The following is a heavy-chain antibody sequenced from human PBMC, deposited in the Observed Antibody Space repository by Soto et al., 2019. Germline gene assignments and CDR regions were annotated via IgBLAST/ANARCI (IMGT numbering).Heavy chain of an antibody. J-gene: IGHJ3*02. D-gene: IGHD3-22*01. CDR1: GFTFSNAW. CDR3: TTDHTYYSDSSGYFFGPGAHFDI. Sequence: PGGSLRLSCAASGFTFSNAWMNWVRQAPGKGLEWVGRVKSKTDGGTTDYAAPVKGRFTISRDDSKNTLYLQMNSLKTEDTAVYYCTTDHTYYSDSSGYFFGPGAHFDIWGQGTMVTVSS. V-gene: IGHV3-15*07. CDR2: VKSKTDGGTT.